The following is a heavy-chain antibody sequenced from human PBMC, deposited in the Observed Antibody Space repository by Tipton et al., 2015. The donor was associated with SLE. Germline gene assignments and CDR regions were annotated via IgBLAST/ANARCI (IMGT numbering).Heavy chain of an antibody. CDR1: GGSISSYD. CDR3: ARVSDSSGYYYYFDY. Sequence: TLSLTCTVSGGSISSYDWSWIRQPPGKGLEWIGYIYYSGSTNYNPSLKSRVTISVDTSKNQFSLKLSSVTAADTAVYYCARVSDSSGYYYYFDYWGQGTLVTVSS. V-gene: IGHV4-59*01. D-gene: IGHD3-22*01. CDR2: IYYSGST. J-gene: IGHJ4*02.